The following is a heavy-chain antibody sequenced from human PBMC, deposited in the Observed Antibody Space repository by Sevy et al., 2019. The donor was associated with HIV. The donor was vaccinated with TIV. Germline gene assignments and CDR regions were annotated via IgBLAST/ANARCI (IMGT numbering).Heavy chain of an antibody. CDR3: ARDRGVPRTRGSYQYGMDV. D-gene: IGHD3-16*01. CDR2: IYSGGST. CDR1: GFTVSSNY. Sequence: GGSLRLSCAASGFTVSSNYMSWVRQAPGKGLEWVSVIYSGGSTYYADSVKGRFTISRDNAKNSLFLQMNSLTVEDTAVYYCARDRGVPRTRGSYQYGMDVWGQGTTVTVSS. V-gene: IGHV3-53*01. J-gene: IGHJ6*02.